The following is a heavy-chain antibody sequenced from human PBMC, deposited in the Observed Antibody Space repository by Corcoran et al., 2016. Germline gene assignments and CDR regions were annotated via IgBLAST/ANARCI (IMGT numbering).Heavy chain of an antibody. J-gene: IGHJ6*02. CDR3: ARDLPFWEFREAKVLYYYYGMDV. CDR1: GYTFTSYG. CDR2: ISAYNGNT. Sequence: QVQLVQSGAEVKKPGASVKVSCKASGYTFTSYGISWVRQAPGQGLEWMGWISAYNGNTNYAQKLQGRVTMTTDTSTSTAYMELRSLRSDDTAVYYWARDLPFWEFREAKVLYYYYGMDVWGQGTTVTVSS. D-gene: IGHD3-3*01. V-gene: IGHV1-18*01.